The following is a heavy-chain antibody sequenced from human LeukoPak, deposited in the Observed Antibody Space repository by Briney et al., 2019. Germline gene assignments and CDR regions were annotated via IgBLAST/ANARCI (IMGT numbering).Heavy chain of an antibody. V-gene: IGHV4-59*12. CDR2: IYYSGST. CDR1: GGSISSYY. CDR3: ARDLVTVTKGFDI. J-gene: IGHJ3*02. Sequence: SETLSLTCTVSGGSISSYYWSWIRQPPGKGLEWIGYIYYSGSTNYNLSLKSRLTISVDTSKNQFSLRLSSVTAADTAVYYCARDLVTVTKGFDIWGQGTMVSVSS. D-gene: IGHD4-17*01.